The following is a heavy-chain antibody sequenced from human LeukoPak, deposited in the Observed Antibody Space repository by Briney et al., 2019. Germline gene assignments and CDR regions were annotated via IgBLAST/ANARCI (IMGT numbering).Heavy chain of an antibody. J-gene: IGHJ4*02. CDR2: IGGSSGHT. CDR1: GYALTNYG. D-gene: IGHD4-17*01. V-gene: IGHV1-18*01. CDR3: ASPSISGDLAV. Sequence: ASVKLSCKSSGYALTNYGLAWVRLRPGQGLEWMGRIGGSSGHTTSAPNLQARVTLTPDPSTNTAYMEVRSLTSDDTAVYYCASPSISGDLAVWGQGTLITVSS.